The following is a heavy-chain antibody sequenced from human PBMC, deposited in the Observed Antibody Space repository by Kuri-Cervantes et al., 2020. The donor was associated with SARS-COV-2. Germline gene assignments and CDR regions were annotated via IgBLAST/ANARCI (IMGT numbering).Heavy chain of an antibody. Sequence: GGSLRLSCAASGFTFDDYGMSWVRQAPGKGLEWVSGINWNGGSTGYADSVKGRFTISRDNAKNSLYLQMNSLRAEDTAVYYCARASTSVYGVLIALFSSNAFDVWGQGTMVTVSS. D-gene: IGHD2-21*01. CDR1: GFTFDDYG. J-gene: IGHJ3*01. V-gene: IGHV3-20*04. CDR3: ARASTSVYGVLIALFSSNAFDV. CDR2: INWNGGST.